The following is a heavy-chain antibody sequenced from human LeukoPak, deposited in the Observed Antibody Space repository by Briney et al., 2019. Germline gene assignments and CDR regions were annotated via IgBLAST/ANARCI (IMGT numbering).Heavy chain of an antibody. V-gene: IGHV1-69*04. CDR1: GGTFSSYA. J-gene: IGHJ4*02. D-gene: IGHD6-19*01. CDR2: IIPIFGIA. CDR3: ARGVGSGWAYFDY. Sequence: SVKVSCKASGGTFSSYAISWVRQAPGQGLESMGRIIPIFGIANYAQKFQGRVTITADKSTSTAYMELSSLRSEDTAVYYCARGVGSGWAYFDYWGQGTLVTVSS.